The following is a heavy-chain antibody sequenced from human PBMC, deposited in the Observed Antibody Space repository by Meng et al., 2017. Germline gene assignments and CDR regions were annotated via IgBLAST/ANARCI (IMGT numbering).Heavy chain of an antibody. CDR2: ISSSSSYI. J-gene: IGHJ4*02. V-gene: IGHV3-21*01. CDR3: ARGSRDGYNYCFDY. D-gene: IGHD5-24*01. CDR1: GFTFSSYT. Sequence: EYVGCLVKPGWSWRTSRSASGFTFSSYTMNWVRQAPGKGLEWVSSISSSSSYIYYADSVKGRFTISRDNSKNTLYLQMNSLRAEDTAVYYCARGSRDGYNYCFDYWGQGTLVTVSS.